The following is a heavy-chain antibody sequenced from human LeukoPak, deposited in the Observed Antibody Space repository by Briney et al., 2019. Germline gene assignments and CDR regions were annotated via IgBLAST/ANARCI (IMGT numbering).Heavy chain of an antibody. D-gene: IGHD2-2*01. CDR1: GYTFTGYY. J-gene: IGHJ5*02. V-gene: IGHV1-2*02. Sequence: ASVKVSCKASGYTFTGYYMHRVRQAPGQGLEWMGWINPNSGGTNYAQKFQGRVTMTRDTSISTAYMELSRLRSDDTAVYYCARDSTYCSSTSCYLLKGWFDPWGQGTLVTVSS. CDR3: ARDSTYCSSTSCYLLKGWFDP. CDR2: INPNSGGT.